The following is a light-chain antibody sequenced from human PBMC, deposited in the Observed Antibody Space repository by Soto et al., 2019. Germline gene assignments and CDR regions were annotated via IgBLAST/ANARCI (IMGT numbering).Light chain of an antibody. CDR2: DVT. Sequence: QSALTQPRSVSGSPGQSVTISCTGTSSDVGGYNYVSWYQQHPGKAPRLMIYDVTKRPSGVPDRFSGSKSGNTASLTVSGLLAEDEADYYCCSYAGSYTYIFGTGTKLTV. V-gene: IGLV2-11*01. J-gene: IGLJ1*01. CDR1: SSDVGGYNY. CDR3: CSYAGSYTYI.